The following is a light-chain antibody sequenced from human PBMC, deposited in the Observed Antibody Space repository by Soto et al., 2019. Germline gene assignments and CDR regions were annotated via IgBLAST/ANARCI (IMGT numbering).Light chain of an antibody. CDR1: QSISSY. Sequence: DIQMTQSPSSLSASVGDRVTITCRASQSISSYLNWYQQKPGKAPKPLIYAASSLQSGVPSRFSGSGSGTDFTLTISSLQPEDFATYYCQQTYSTPPTFGQGTK. V-gene: IGKV1-39*01. CDR3: QQTYSTPPT. CDR2: AAS. J-gene: IGKJ1*01.